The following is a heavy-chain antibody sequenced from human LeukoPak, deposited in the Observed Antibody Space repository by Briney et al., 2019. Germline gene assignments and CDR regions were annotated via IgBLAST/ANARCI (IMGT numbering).Heavy chain of an antibody. D-gene: IGHD2-2*02. Sequence: PSETLSLTCTVSGGSISSGGYYWSWIRQHPGKGLEWIGYIYYSGSTYYNPSLKSRVTISVDTSKNQFSLKLSSVTAADTAVYYCAIGPYQLLYPAEYFQHWGQGTLVTVSS. V-gene: IGHV4-31*03. J-gene: IGHJ1*01. CDR1: GGSISSGGYY. CDR2: IYYSGST. CDR3: AIGPYQLLYPAEYFQH.